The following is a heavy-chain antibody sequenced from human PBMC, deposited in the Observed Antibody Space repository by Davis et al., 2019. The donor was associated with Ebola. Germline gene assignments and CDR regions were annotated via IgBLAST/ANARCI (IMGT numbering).Heavy chain of an antibody. CDR2: ISGGGGST. Sequence: GESLKISCAASGFTFSSYAMSRVRQAPGKGLEWVSGISGGGGSTDYADSVKGRFTISRDNSDNTLYLEVSSLRTEGTAMYYCATEHSSKVTTFDYWGQGTLVTVSS. V-gene: IGHV3-23*01. D-gene: IGHD4-17*01. CDR1: GFTFSSYA. CDR3: ATEHSSKVTTFDY. J-gene: IGHJ4*02.